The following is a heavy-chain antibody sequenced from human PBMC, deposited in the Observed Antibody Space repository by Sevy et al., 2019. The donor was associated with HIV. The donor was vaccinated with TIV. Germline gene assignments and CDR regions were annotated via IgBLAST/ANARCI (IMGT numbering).Heavy chain of an antibody. CDR1: GLTFSTTW. CDR3: AHETFGRFES. CDR2: IRGDGIDK. J-gene: IGHJ4*02. Sequence: GGSLRLSCAASGLTFSTTWMNWVRQAPGKGLEWVANIRGDGIDKHYVDSVEGRFTISRDNAKNFLFLQMNSLRVEDTAVYYCAHETFGRFESWGQGTLVTVSS. V-gene: IGHV3-7*01. D-gene: IGHD3-16*01.